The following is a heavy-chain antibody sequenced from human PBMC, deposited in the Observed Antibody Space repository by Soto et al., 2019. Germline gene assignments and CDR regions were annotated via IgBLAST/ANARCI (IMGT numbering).Heavy chain of an antibody. CDR2: IIPIFVTA. J-gene: IGHJ5*02. V-gene: IGHV1-69*01. CDR3: ANENQGVDCSSTSCFSSHPYNWFDP. D-gene: IGHD2-2*01. CDR1: GGTFSSYA. Sequence: QVQLVQSGAEVKKPGSSVKVSCKASGGTFSSYAISWVRQAPGQGLEWMGGIIPIFVTANYAQKFQGRVTITADDSTSIAYKELSSLRSEYTAVYDCANENQGVDCSSTSCFSSHPYNWFDPWVQGTLGTVSS.